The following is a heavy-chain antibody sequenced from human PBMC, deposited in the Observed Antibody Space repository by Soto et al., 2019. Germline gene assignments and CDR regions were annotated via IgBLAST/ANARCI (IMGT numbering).Heavy chain of an antibody. Sequence: SVKVSCKASGDTFSGYPINWVRQAPGEGLEWMGRIIHVFGTTKDAQIFEGRVTFTAEESTNTAYMELRGLLPEDTAVYYCARDGGFGELKYWGPGTLVTVSS. CDR3: ARDGGFGELKY. CDR2: IIHVFGTT. D-gene: IGHD3-10*01. V-gene: IGHV1-69*13. J-gene: IGHJ4*02. CDR1: GDTFSGYP.